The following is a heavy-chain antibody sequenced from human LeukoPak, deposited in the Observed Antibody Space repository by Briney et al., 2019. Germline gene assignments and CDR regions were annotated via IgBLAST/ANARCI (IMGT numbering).Heavy chain of an antibody. J-gene: IGHJ3*02. CDR2: IYYSGST. CDR1: GGSISSGDYY. Sequence: SQTLSLTCTVSGGSISSGDYYWSWIRQPPGKGLEWIGYIYYSGSTYYNPSLKSRVTISVDTSKNQFSLKLSSVTAADTAVYYCARDGTQRGYSYAFDIWGQGTRVTVSS. CDR3: ARDGTQRGYSYAFDI. D-gene: IGHD5-18*01. V-gene: IGHV4-30-4*08.